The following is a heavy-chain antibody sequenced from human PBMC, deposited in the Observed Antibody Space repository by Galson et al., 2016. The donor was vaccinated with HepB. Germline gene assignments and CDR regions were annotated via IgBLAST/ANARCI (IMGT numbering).Heavy chain of an antibody. V-gene: IGHV5-51*01. J-gene: IGHJ3*01. CDR2: IYPGDSDT. CDR3: AKEIAAPGLLGAFDV. CDR1: GYTFTSYW. Sequence: QSGAEVKKPGESLKISCKASGYTFTSYWIGWVRQMPGKGLEWMGIIYPGDSDTRYTPSFNGQVTLSVDKSLRTAYLQWRSLKASDTAMYFCAKEIAAPGLLGAFDVWGQGTLVTVSS. D-gene: IGHD6-13*01.